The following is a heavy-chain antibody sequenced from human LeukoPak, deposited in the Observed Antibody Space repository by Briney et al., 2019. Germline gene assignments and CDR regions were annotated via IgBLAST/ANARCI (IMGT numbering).Heavy chain of an antibody. D-gene: IGHD6-6*01. V-gene: IGHV4-34*01. Sequence: PSETLSLTCAVYGGSFSGYYWSWIRQPPGKGLEWIGEINHSGSTNYNPSLKSRVTIFVDTSKNQFSLRLSSVTAADTAVYYCARHRAYSSSSPFDYWGQGTLVTVSS. CDR2: INHSGST. CDR1: GGSFSGYY. CDR3: ARHRAYSSSSPFDY. J-gene: IGHJ4*02.